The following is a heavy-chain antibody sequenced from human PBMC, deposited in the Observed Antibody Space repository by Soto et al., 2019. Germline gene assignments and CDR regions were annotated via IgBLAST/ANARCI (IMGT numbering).Heavy chain of an antibody. D-gene: IGHD6-13*01. V-gene: IGHV4-31*03. CDR3: AGGNSSRWYWFDP. Sequence: QVQLQESGPGLVKPSQTLSLTCTVSGGSISSTNYYWSWIRRHPGKGLEWIGYIYYNGNTYYNLSLKSRVTISVDTSKNQFSLKLSSVTAADTAVYYCAGGNSSRWYWFDPWGQGTLVTVSS. CDR2: IYYNGNT. J-gene: IGHJ5*02. CDR1: GGSISSTNYY.